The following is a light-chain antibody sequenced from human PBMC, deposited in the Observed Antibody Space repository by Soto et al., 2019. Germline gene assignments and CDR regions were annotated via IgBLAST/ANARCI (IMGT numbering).Light chain of an antibody. J-gene: IGKJ1*01. Sequence: DIVLTQSPGTLSLSPGERATLSCRASQSVSSYLAWYQQRPGQAPRLLIYDTSTRAAGIAARFSGSGSGTEFTLTISSLEPEDFAVYYCQQYGSSPPTFGQGTTVDIK. CDR2: DTS. V-gene: IGKV3-20*01. CDR3: QQYGSSPPT. CDR1: QSVSSY.